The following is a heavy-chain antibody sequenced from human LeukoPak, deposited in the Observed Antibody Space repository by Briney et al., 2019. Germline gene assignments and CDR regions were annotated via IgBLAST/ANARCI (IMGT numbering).Heavy chain of an antibody. Sequence: SETLSLTCTVSGGSISSSSYYWGWIRQPPGKGLEWIGSIYYSGSTYYNPSLKSRVTISVDTSKNQFSLKLSSVTAADTAVYYCARWGGAVAGTSAFDIWGQGTMVTVSS. CDR2: IYYSGST. J-gene: IGHJ3*02. V-gene: IGHV4-39*07. CDR1: GGSISSSSYY. D-gene: IGHD6-19*01. CDR3: ARWGGAVAGTSAFDI.